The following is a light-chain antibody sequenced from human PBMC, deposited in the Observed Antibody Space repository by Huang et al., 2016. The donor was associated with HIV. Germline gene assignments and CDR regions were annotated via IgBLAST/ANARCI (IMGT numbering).Light chain of an antibody. CDR2: DAS. CDR3: QQRSNWRIT. CDR1: QRVSSY. V-gene: IGKV3-11*01. Sequence: EIVLTQSPATLSLSPGERATLSCRASQRVSSYLAWYQQKPGQAPRLLIYDASSRATGIPARFSGSGSGTDFTLTISSLEPEDFAVYYCQQRSNWRITFGGGTKVEFK. J-gene: IGKJ4*01.